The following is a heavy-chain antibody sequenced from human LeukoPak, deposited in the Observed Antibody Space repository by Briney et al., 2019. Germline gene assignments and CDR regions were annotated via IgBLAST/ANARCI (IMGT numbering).Heavy chain of an antibody. CDR3: AREFTHGGGYMEV. CDR2: IYYSGST. D-gene: IGHD3-10*01. Sequence: PSETLSLTCTVSGGSISSYYWSWLRQPPGKGLEWVGYIYYSGSTNYNPSLKSRVTISVDTSKNQFSPKLTSVPAPDPAVSCSAREFTHGGGYMEVWGKGTTVTVSS. V-gene: IGHV4-59*01. CDR1: GGSISSYY. J-gene: IGHJ6*03.